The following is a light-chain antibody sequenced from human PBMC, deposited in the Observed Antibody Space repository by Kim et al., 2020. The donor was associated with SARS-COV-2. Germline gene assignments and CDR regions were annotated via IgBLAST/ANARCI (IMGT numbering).Light chain of an antibody. Sequence: GALRQTVRITWQGDRRRNYYASWYQQKPGQAPVLVYYGKNNRPSGIPDRFSGYSSRNTASLTITRTEAEDEADYYCNSRDSSGVVFGGGTKVTVL. J-gene: IGLJ2*01. CDR1: RRRNYY. V-gene: IGLV3-19*01. CDR2: GKN. CDR3: NSRDSSGVV.